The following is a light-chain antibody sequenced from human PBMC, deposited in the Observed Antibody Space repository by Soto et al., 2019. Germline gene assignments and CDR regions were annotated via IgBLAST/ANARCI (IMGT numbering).Light chain of an antibody. V-gene: IGKV1-5*03. CDR3: QQYNSYRT. J-gene: IGKJ1*01. Sequence: DIQMTQSPSTLSASVGDRVTITCRASQSISIWLAWYQQKPGKAPKLLIYKASSLESGVPSRFSGSGSGTAFTITISSLQHDDFATYYCQQYNSYRTFGQGTKVEIK. CDR1: QSISIW. CDR2: KAS.